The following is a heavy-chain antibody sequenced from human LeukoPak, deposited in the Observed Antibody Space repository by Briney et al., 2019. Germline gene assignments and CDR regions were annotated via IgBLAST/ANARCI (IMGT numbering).Heavy chain of an antibody. CDR1: GGSFSGYY. Sequence: SETLSLTCAVYGGSFSGYYWSWIRQPPGKGLEWIGEINHSGSNNYNPSLKSRVTISVDPSKNQFSRKLRSVTAADSAVYYCARRVVVVAATERCDWFDPWGQGTLVTVSS. J-gene: IGHJ5*02. D-gene: IGHD2-15*01. CDR3: ARRVVVVAATERCDWFDP. CDR2: INHSGSN. V-gene: IGHV4-34*01.